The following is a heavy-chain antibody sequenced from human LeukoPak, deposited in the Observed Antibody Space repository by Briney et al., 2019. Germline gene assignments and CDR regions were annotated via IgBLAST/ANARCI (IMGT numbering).Heavy chain of an antibody. CDR1: GGSFSGYY. CDR2: INHSGST. V-gene: IGHV4-34*01. D-gene: IGHD6-6*01. CDR3: ARGFPSSSRWFDP. J-gene: IGHJ5*02. Sequence: SETLSLTCAVYGGSFSGYYWSWIRLRPGKGLEWIGDINHSGSTHYNPSLKSRVTISVDTSNNQFSLKLHSVTAADTAVYYCARGFPSSSRWFDPWGQGTLVTVSS.